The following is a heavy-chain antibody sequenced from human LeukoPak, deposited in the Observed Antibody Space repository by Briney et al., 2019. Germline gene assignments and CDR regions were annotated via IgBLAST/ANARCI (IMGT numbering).Heavy chain of an antibody. J-gene: IGHJ6*03. CDR3: ARVSVDYAAPEVMDV. CDR1: GYSISSGYY. D-gene: IGHD4-17*01. Sequence: PSETLSLTCTVSGYSISSGYYWGWIRQPPGKGREWIGSIYHSGSTYYNPSLKSRVTISVDTSKNQFSLKLSSVTAADTAVYYCARVSVDYAAPEVMDVWGKGTTVTVSS. V-gene: IGHV4-38-2*02. CDR2: IYHSGST.